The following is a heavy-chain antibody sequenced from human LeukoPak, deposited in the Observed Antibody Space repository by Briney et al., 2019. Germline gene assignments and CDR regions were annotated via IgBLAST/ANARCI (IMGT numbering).Heavy chain of an antibody. D-gene: IGHD3-22*01. V-gene: IGHV4-34*01. CDR1: GGSFSGYY. Sequence: PSETLSLTCAVYGGSFSGYYWSWIRQPPGKGLEWIGEINHSGSTNYNPSLKNRVTISVDTSKNQFSLKLSSVTAADTAVYYCARGSAGYYSYYYYGMDVWGQGTTVTVSS. CDR2: INHSGST. J-gene: IGHJ6*02. CDR3: ARGSAGYYSYYYYGMDV.